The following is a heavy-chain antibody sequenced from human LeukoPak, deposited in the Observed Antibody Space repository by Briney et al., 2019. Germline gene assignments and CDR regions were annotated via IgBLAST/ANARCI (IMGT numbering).Heavy chain of an antibody. D-gene: IGHD2-2*01. CDR3: ARLPPASYWLDP. CDR2: IYYSGST. J-gene: IGHJ5*02. Sequence: SETLSLTCTVSGYSISSGYYWGWIRQPPGKGLEWIGSIYYSGSTYYNPSLKSRVTISVDTSKNQFSLKLSSVTAADAAVYYCARLPPASYWLDPWGQGTLVTVSS. CDR1: GYSISSGYY. V-gene: IGHV4-38-2*02.